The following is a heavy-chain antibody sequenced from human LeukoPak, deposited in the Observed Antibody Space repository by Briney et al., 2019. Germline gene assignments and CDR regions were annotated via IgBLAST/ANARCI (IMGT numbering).Heavy chain of an antibody. CDR2: IYTSGST. CDR1: GGSISSGSYY. CDR3: ARGLYYDFWSGYVNWFDP. Sequence: SETLSLTCTVSGGSISSGSYYWSWIRQPAGKGLEWIGRIYTSGSTNYNPSLKSRVTISVDTSKNQFSLKLSSVTAADTAVYYCARGLYYDFWSGYVNWFDPWGQGTLVTVSS. D-gene: IGHD3-3*01. V-gene: IGHV4-61*02. J-gene: IGHJ5*02.